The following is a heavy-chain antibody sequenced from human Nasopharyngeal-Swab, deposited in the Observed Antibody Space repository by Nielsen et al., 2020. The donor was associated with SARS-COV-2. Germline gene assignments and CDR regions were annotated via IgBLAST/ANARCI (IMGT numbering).Heavy chain of an antibody. CDR3: AKDMVLVDIVVVPAAMPDY. Sequence: GGSLRLSCAASGFTFDDYAMHWVRQAPGKGLEWVSLISWDGGSTYYADSVKGRFTISRDNSKNSLCLQMNSLRAEDTALYYCAKDMVLVDIVVVPAAMPDYWGQGTLVTVSS. J-gene: IGHJ4*02. CDR2: ISWDGGST. V-gene: IGHV3-43D*04. CDR1: GFTFDDYA. D-gene: IGHD2-2*01.